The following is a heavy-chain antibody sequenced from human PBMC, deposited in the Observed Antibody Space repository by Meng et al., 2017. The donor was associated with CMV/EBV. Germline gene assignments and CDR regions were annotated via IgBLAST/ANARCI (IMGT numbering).Heavy chain of an antibody. CDR2: VSYDGGIT. V-gene: IGHV3-30-3*01. CDR3: AREGEITIIGYPTFTFDY. CDR1: TFRNYA. J-gene: IGHJ4*02. D-gene: IGHD3-22*01. Sequence: TFRNYAIHWVRQAPGRGLEWVAVVSYDGGITYYTDSVKGRFTISRDNSKNTMYLQMNSLRPEDTAVYYCAREGEITIIGYPTFTFDYWGQGTLVTVSS.